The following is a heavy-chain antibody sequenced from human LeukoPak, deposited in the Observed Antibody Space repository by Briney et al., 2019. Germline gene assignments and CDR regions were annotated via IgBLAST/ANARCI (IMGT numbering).Heavy chain of an antibody. CDR2: ISSSGTSI. CDR3: ARTAKDIVIVPASYYMDV. Sequence: PGGSLRPSCAASGFTFSNYGMNWVRQPPGKGLEWVSSISSSGTSIDYADSVKGRFTVSRDSATNSLYLQMNSLRAEGTAVYYCARTAKDIVIVPASYYMDVWGKGTTVTVSS. J-gene: IGHJ6*03. V-gene: IGHV3-21*01. D-gene: IGHD2-2*01. CDR1: GFTFSNYG.